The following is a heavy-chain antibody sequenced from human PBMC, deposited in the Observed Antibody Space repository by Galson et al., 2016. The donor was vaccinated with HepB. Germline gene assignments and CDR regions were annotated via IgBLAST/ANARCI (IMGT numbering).Heavy chain of an antibody. CDR2: ISHDGPGR. D-gene: IGHD3/OR15-3a*01. CDR3: ARDRNLIFYDY. J-gene: IGHJ4*02. Sequence: SPGLSCAAAGFAFSSYVMLWVRQTLGKGLVWVSRISHDGPGRTYADSVKCRFTISRDNAKNTLYLQMNSLRAEDTAVYYCARDRNLIFYDYWGQGALVTVSS. V-gene: IGHV3-74*03. CDR1: GFAFSSYV.